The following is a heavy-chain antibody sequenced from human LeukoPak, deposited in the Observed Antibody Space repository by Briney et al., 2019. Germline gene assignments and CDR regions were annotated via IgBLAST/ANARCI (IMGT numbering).Heavy chain of an antibody. Sequence: ASVKVSCKASGYTFTYRYLHWVRQAPGQALEWMGWITPFNGDTNYAQKFQDRVTITRDRSMSTAYMELSSLRSEDTAMYYCATAIAVAAKRSSYYFDYWGQGTLVTVSS. CDR3: ATAIAVAAKRSSYYFDY. CDR1: GYTFTYRY. J-gene: IGHJ4*02. CDR2: ITPFNGDT. D-gene: IGHD6-19*01. V-gene: IGHV1-45*02.